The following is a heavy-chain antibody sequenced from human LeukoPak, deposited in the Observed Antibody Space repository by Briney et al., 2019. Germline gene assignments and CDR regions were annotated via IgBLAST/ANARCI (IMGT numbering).Heavy chain of an antibody. V-gene: IGHV3-53*01. J-gene: IGHJ4*02. Sequence: GGSLRLSCAASGFTVSSNYMSWVRQAPGKGLEWVSIILTGGSTYYAGSVKGRFTISRDNSKNTLYLQMNSLRAEDTAVYYCASGSIYDDSGHGYWGQGTLVIVSS. CDR3: ASGSIYDDSGHGY. CDR2: ILTGGST. CDR1: GFTVSSNY. D-gene: IGHD3-22*01.